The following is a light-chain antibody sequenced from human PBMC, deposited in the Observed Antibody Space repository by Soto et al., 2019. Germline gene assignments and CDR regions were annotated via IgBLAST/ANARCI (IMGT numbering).Light chain of an antibody. CDR2: GES. V-gene: IGKV3-15*01. Sequence: EIVMTQSPATLSASPGERATLSCSTSQTVSTYLAWYQHRPCQAPRLIVYGESARATGIPDRFIGSGTGTELTLTIIGLQSKDFAVYYCKQYADWPHVTFGQGTKVEI. CDR3: KQYADWPHVT. CDR1: QTVSTY. J-gene: IGKJ1*01.